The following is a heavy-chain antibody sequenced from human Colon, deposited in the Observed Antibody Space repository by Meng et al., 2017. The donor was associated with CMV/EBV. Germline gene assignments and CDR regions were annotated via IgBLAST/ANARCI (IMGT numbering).Heavy chain of an antibody. Sequence: SETLSLTCTVSGDSITSSFWSWIRQPPGKGLEWIGSLYHSGGRYYNPALRSRVTLSVDTSKNQFSLHLASVSVADTAIYFCARALDFWSVPDYWGQGMLVTVSS. D-gene: IGHD3-3*01. V-gene: IGHV4-59*12. J-gene: IGHJ4*02. CDR1: GDSITSSF. CDR3: ARALDFWSVPDY. CDR2: LYHSGGR.